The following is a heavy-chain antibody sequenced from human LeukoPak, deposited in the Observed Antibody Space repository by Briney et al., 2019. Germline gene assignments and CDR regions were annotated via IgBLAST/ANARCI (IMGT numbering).Heavy chain of an antibody. CDR1: GFTFGDYA. D-gene: IGHD1-14*01. CDR3: TGPNQFDY. CDR2: IRSKTDGGTA. V-gene: IGHV3-15*01. J-gene: IGHJ4*02. Sequence: PGGSLRLSCTASGFTFGDYAMSWFRQAPGKGLEWVGRIRSKTDGGTADYAAPVKGRFTISREDSKNTLYLQMNSLKTEDTAVYYCTGPNQFDYWGQGTLVTVSS.